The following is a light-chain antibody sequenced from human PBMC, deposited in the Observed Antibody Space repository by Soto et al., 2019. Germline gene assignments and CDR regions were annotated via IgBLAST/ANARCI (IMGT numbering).Light chain of an antibody. CDR2: GAS. CDR3: QQYDNWPPIT. Sequence: EIVMTQSPATLSVSPGERATLSCRASQSVSSYLAWYQQKPGQAPRLLIYGASTRATGIPARFSGSGSGTEFTLTISSLQSEDFAVFYCQQYDNWPPITFGQGTRLEIK. V-gene: IGKV3-15*01. J-gene: IGKJ5*01. CDR1: QSVSSY.